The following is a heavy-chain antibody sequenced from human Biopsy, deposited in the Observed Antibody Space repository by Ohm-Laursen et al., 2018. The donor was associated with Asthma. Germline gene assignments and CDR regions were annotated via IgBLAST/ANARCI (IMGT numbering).Heavy chain of an antibody. D-gene: IGHD6-6*01. CDR3: ARAVSSSSYWYFDL. CDR1: GDAMSTSGSY. J-gene: IGHJ2*01. V-gene: IGHV4-39*02. CDR2: IYYSGRT. Sequence: SDTLSFTCIVSGDAMSTSGSYWGWIRQSPGKGLEWIGSIYYSGRTYYNPSLESRVTISADTSKNPFSLKVTSVTAADTAVYYCARAVSSSSYWYFDLWGRGDLVTVSS.